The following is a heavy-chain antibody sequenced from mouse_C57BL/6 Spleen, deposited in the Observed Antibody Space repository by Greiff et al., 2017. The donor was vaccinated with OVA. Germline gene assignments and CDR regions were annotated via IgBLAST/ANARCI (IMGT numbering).Heavy chain of an antibody. CDR2: IYPGDGDT. CDR1: GYAFSSSW. J-gene: IGHJ3*01. D-gene: IGHD1-1*01. Sequence: QVQLQQSGPELVKPGASVKISCKASGYAFSSSWMNWVKQRPGKGLEWIGRIYPGDGDTNYNGKFKGKATLTADKSSSTAYMQLSSLTSEDSAVYFCAREGTVVGGFAYWGQGTLVTVSA. CDR3: AREGTVVGGFAY. V-gene: IGHV1-82*01.